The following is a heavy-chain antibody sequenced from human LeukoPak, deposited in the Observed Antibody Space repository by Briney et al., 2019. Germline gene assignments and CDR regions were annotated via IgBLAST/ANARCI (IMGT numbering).Heavy chain of an antibody. Sequence: GESLKISRKGSGYSIASYWIAWVRQMPGKGLEWMGIIYPGDSDTRYSPSFQGQVTISADKSISTAYLQWSSLKASDTAIYYCARRWGDCSSTSCYSAYWGQGTLVTVSS. J-gene: IGHJ4*02. CDR3: ARRWGDCSSTSCYSAY. CDR2: IYPGDSDT. CDR1: GYSIASYW. V-gene: IGHV5-51*01. D-gene: IGHD2-2*01.